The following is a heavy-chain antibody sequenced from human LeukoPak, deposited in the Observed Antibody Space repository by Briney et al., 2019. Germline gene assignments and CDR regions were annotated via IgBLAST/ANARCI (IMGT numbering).Heavy chain of an antibody. J-gene: IGHJ4*02. CDR2: IYSGGST. D-gene: IGHD3-10*01. CDR1: GFTFSSYG. V-gene: IGHV3-NL1*01. CDR3: ARGDAGGDY. Sequence: GGSLRLSCAASGFTFSSYGMHWVRQAPGKGLEWVSVIYSGGSTYYADSVKGRFTISRDNSKNTLYLQMNSLRAEDTAVYYCARGDAGGDYWGQGTLVTVSS.